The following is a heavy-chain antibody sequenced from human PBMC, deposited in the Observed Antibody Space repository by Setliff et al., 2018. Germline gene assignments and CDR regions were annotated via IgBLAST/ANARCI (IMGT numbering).Heavy chain of an antibody. V-gene: IGHV3-23*01. CDR1: GFTFSSYA. J-gene: IGHJ4*02. CDR3: AKGSCSGGSCYFKAQELDY. CDR2: ISGSGGST. Sequence: PGGSLRLSCAASGFTFSSYAMSWVRQAPGKGLEWVSAISGSGGSTYYADSVKGRFTISRDNSKNTLYLQMNSLRAEDTAVYYCAKGSCSGGSCYFKAQELDYWGQGTLVTVSS. D-gene: IGHD2-15*01.